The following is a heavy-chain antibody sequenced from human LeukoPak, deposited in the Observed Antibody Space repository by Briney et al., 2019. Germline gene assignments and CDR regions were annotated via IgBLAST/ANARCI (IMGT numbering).Heavy chain of an antibody. CDR2: INPNSGGT. V-gene: IGHV1-2*02. CDR1: GYTFTGYY. J-gene: IGHJ5*02. Sequence: GASVKVSCKASGYTFTGYYMHWVRQAPGQGLEWMGWINPNSGGTNYAQKFQGRVTMTRDTSISTAYMELSRLRSDDTAVYYCARDQTWYSSSGDWFDPWGQGTLVTVSS. D-gene: IGHD6-13*01. CDR3: ARDQTWYSSSGDWFDP.